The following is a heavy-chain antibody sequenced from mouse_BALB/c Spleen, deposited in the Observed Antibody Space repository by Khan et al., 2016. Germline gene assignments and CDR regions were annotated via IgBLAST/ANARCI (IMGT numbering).Heavy chain of an antibody. CDR3: ARGYRYAWFAY. Sequence: VQLQQSGAELVKPGASVKLSCTASGFNIKDTYMHWVKQRPEQGLEWIGRIDPANGNTKYDPKFQGKATITADTSSNTAYLQLSSLTSEDTAVYYCARGYRYAWFAYWGQGTLVIVSA. V-gene: IGHV14-3*02. CDR2: IDPANGNT. D-gene: IGHD2-14*01. CDR1: GFNIKDTY. J-gene: IGHJ3*01.